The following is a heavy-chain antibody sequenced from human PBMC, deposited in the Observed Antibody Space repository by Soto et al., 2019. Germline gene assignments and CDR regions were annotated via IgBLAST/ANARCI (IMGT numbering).Heavy chain of an antibody. CDR2: INPDGTEK. CDR1: GISFGTYW. D-gene: IGHD3-16*01. Sequence: GGSLRLSCAASGISFGTYWMTWVRQAPGKGLERVANINPDGTEKYYVDSVKGRFTISRDNAKNSLYLQITSLRAEDTAVYYCTQGGHVDYCGQGTLVTVSS. V-gene: IGHV3-7*03. J-gene: IGHJ4*02. CDR3: TQGGHVDY.